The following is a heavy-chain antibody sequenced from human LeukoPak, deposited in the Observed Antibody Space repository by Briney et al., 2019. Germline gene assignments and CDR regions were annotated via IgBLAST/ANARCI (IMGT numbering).Heavy chain of an antibody. J-gene: IGHJ5*02. CDR2: IIPIFGTA. V-gene: IGHV1-69*13. CDR1: GGTFSSYA. Sequence: GASVKVSCKASGGTFSSYAISWVRQAPGQGLEWMGGIIPIFGTANYAQKFQGRVTITADESTSTAYMELSSLRSEDTAVYYCARDQRSCSGGSCYPGWFDPWGQGTLVTVSS. D-gene: IGHD2-15*01. CDR3: ARDQRSCSGGSCYPGWFDP.